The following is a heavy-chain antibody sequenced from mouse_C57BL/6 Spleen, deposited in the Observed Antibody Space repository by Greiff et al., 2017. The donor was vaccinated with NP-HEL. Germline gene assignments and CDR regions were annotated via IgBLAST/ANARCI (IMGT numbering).Heavy chain of an antibody. V-gene: IGHV5-17*01. CDR1: GFTFSDYG. J-gene: IGHJ4*01. D-gene: IGHD1-1*01. CDR3: ARGGFIKAMDY. CDR2: ISSGSSTI. Sequence: EVHLVESGGGLVKPGGSLKLSCAASGFTFSDYGMHWVRQAPEKGLEWVAYISSGSSTIYYADTVKGRFTISRDNAKNTLFLQMTSLRSEDTAMYYCARGGFIKAMDYWGQGTSVTVSS.